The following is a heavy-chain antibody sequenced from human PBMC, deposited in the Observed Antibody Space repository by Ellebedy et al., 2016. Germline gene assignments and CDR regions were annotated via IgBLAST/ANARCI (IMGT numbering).Heavy chain of an antibody. CDR3: YYGHYSGY. D-gene: IGHD4-17*01. Sequence: GESLKISXTASGLNFNTFFMSWVRQAPGGGLEWISTISGGGDTTVSADSVKGRFTISRDNSRNTLYLQMDSLRAADTAVYYCYYGHYSGYWGQGTLVTVSS. CDR1: GLNFNTFF. CDR2: ISGGGDTT. J-gene: IGHJ4*02. V-gene: IGHV3-23*01.